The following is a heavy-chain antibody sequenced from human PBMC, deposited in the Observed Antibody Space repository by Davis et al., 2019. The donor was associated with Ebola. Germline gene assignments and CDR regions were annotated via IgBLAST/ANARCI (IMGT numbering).Heavy chain of an antibody. D-gene: IGHD1-1*01. CDR2: ISTYNGNT. J-gene: IGHJ4*02. V-gene: IGHV1-18*01. CDR1: GYTFTNYD. Sequence: ASVKVSCKTSGYTFTNYDINWVRQATGQGLEWMGWISTYNGNTNYAQKVQGRITMTTDTSTSTAYMELRSLRSDDTARYYCARDVRGITGPSEYWGQGTLVTVSS. CDR3: ARDVRGITGPSEY.